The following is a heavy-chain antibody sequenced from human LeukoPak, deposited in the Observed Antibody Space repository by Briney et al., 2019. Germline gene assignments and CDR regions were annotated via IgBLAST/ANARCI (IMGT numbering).Heavy chain of an antibody. CDR3: AKDFLGYYGSGSYYVQRFFDY. CDR2: ISGSGGST. CDR1: GFTFSSYG. D-gene: IGHD3-10*01. J-gene: IGHJ4*02. V-gene: IGHV3-23*01. Sequence: HPGGSLRLSCGASGFTFSSYGMSWVRQAPGKGLEWVSAISGSGGSTYYADSVKGRFTISRDNSKNTLYLQMNSLRAEDTAIYYCAKDFLGYYGSGSYYVQRFFDYWGQGTLVTVSS.